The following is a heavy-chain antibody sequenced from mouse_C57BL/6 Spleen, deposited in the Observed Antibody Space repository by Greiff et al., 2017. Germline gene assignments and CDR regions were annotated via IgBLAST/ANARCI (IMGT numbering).Heavy chain of an antibody. CDR2: IHPNSGST. D-gene: IGHD1-1*01. Sequence: QVQLQQPGAELVKPGASVKLSCKASGYTFTSYWMHWVKQRPGQGLEWIGMIHPNSGSTNYNEKFKSKAILTVDKSSSTAYMQLSSLTSEDSAVYNCARDYYGSSWYFGVWGTGTTVTVSS. CDR3: ARDYYGSSWYFGV. J-gene: IGHJ1*03. CDR1: GYTFTSYW. V-gene: IGHV1-64*01.